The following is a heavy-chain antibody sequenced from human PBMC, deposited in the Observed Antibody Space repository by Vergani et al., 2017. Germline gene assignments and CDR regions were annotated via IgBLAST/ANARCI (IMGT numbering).Heavy chain of an antibody. CDR2: IYYSGST. D-gene: IGHD2-21*01. CDR1: GGSISSGDYY. V-gene: IGHV4-30-4*01. Sequence: QVQLQESGPGLVKPSQTLSLICTVSGGSISSGDYYWSWIRQPPGKGLEWIGYIYYSGSTYYNPSLKSRVTISVDTSKNQFSLKLSSVTAADTAVYYCARVRRDDGGGYYYYYGMDVWGQGTTVTVSS. J-gene: IGHJ6*02. CDR3: ARVRRDDGGGYYYYYGMDV.